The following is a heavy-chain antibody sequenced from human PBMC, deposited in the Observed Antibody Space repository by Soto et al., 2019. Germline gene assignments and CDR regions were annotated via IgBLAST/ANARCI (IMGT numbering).Heavy chain of an antibody. D-gene: IGHD2-15*01. CDR3: SLESAYFTDIVVVVAANGAFDI. J-gene: IGHJ3*02. V-gene: IGHV3-33*01. CDR1: GFTFSSYG. CDR2: IWYDGSNK. Sequence: PGGSLRLSCAASGFTFSSYGMHWVRQAPGKGLEWVAVIWYDGSNKYYADSVKGRFTISRDNSKNTLYLQMNSLRAEDTAVYYCSLESAYFTDIVVVVAANGAFDIWGQGTMVTVSS.